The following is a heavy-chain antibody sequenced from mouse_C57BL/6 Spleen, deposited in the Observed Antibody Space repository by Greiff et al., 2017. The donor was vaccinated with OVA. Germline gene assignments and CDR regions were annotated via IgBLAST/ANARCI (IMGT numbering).Heavy chain of an antibody. V-gene: IGHV5-16*01. Sequence: EVKLMESAGGLVQPGRSMKLSCTASGFTFSDYYMAWVRQVPEKGLEWVANINYDGSSTYYLDSLKSRFIISRDNAKNILYLQMSSLKSEDTATYYCARVYDYDVYWYFDVWGTGTTVTVSS. CDR3: ARVYDYDVYWYFDV. D-gene: IGHD2-4*01. J-gene: IGHJ1*03. CDR1: GFTFSDYY. CDR2: INYDGSST.